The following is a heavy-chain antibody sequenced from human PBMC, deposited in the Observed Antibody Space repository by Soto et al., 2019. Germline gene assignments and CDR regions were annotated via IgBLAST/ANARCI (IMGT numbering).Heavy chain of an antibody. CDR2: LYHIGST. Sequence: KTSETLSLTCAVSGYSISSGDYWAWIRQPPGRGLEWIGSLYHIGSTHYNTSLKSRVTISVDTSKNHFSLELSSVTAADTAIYYCRSSTSCYDESCVDVWGQGTMVTAP. CDR1: GYSISSGDY. D-gene: IGHD2-2*01. V-gene: IGHV4-38-2*01. J-gene: IGHJ6*02. CDR3: RSSTSCYDESCVDV.